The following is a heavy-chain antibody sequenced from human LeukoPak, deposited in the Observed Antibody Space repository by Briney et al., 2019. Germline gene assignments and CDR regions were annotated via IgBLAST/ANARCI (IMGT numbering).Heavy chain of an antibody. V-gene: IGHV3-15*01. CDR3: TTVGCSYGTY. J-gene: IGHJ4*02. CDR1: GFTFSNAW. D-gene: IGHD5-18*01. Sequence: GGSLRLSCAASGFTFSNAWMSWVRQAPGKGLEWVSRIKSKTDGGTTDYAAPVKGRFTISRDDSKNTLYLQMNSLKTEDTAVYYCTTVGCSYGTYWGQGTLVTVSS. CDR2: IKSKTDGGTT.